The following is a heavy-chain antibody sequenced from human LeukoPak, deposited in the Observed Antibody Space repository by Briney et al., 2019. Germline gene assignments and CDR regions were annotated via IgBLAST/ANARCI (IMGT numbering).Heavy chain of an antibody. CDR3: AKASSPHYFYYGMDV. Sequence: GGSLRLSCAASGFTFSRYAMSWVRQAPGKGLEWVSAISVRGCSTYYPASVKGRFTISRDNSKNTLYLQMNSLRAEDTAVYYCAKASSPHYFYYGMDVWGQGTTVTVSS. CDR2: ISVRGCST. V-gene: IGHV3-23*01. J-gene: IGHJ6*02. CDR1: GFTFSRYA.